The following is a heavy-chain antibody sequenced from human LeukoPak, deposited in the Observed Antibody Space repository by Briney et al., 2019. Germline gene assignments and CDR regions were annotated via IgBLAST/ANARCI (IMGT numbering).Heavy chain of an antibody. CDR3: ARDRGIYCSSTSCVSAFDM. J-gene: IGHJ3*02. Sequence: ASVKVSCKASGYTFTSYYMHWVRHAPGQGLEWMGIINPSGGSTSYAQKLQGRVTMTRDTSTSTVYMELRSLRSEDSAVYYCARDRGIYCSSTSCVSAFDMWGQGTLVTVSS. V-gene: IGHV1-46*04. CDR1: GYTFTSYY. CDR2: INPSGGST. D-gene: IGHD2-2*01.